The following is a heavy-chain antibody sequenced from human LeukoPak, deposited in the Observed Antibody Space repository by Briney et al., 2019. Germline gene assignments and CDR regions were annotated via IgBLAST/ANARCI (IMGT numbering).Heavy chain of an antibody. J-gene: IGHJ4*02. CDR2: ISGGGEST. V-gene: IGHV3-48*03. Sequence: QPGGSLRLSCAASGFTFSSYEMNWVRHALGRGLEWVSHISGGGESTVYPDAVKGRFTISRDNAKNSLYLQMNSLRVEDTGVYYCARRSGRRYEYWGQGVLVTVSP. CDR3: ARRSGRRYEY. CDR1: GFTFSSYE. D-gene: IGHD5-24*01.